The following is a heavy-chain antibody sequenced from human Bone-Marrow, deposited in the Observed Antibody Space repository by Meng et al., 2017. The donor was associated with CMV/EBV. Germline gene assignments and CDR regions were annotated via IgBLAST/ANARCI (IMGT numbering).Heavy chain of an antibody. CDR2: ISYDGSNK. CDR3: ARDRRGPYYYYYYGMDV. CDR1: GFTFSSYG. D-gene: IGHD3-10*01. J-gene: IGHJ6*02. V-gene: IGHV3-30*19. Sequence: GESLKISCAASGFTFSSYGMHWVRQAPGKGLEWVAVISYDGSNKYYADSVKGRFTISRDNSKNTLYLQMNSLRAENTAVYYCARDRRGPYYYYYYGMDVWGQGTTVTVSS.